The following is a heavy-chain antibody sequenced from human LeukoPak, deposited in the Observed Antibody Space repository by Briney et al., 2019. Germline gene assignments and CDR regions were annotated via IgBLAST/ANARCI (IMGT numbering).Heavy chain of an antibody. CDR1: GGSISSSSYY. V-gene: IGHV4-61*05. CDR2: IYTSGST. D-gene: IGHD2-8*01. Sequence: SETLSLTCTVSGGSISSSSYYWGWIRQPPGKGLEWIGYIYTSGSTNYNPSLKSRVTISVDTSKNQLSLKLSSVTAADTAVYYCAMSTKPPPAFDYWGQGTLVTVSS. CDR3: AMSTKPPPAFDY. J-gene: IGHJ4*02.